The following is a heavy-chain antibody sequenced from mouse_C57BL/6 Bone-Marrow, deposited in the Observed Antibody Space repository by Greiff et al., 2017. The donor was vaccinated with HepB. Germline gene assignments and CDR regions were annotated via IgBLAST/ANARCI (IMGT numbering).Heavy chain of an antibody. CDR2: ISYDGSN. Sequence: EVKLQESGPGLVKPSQSLSLTCSVTGYSITSGYYWNWIRQFPGNKLEWMGYISYDGSNNYNPSLKNRISITRDTSKNQFFLKLNSVTTEDTATYYCAREGTTVVAHYAMDYWGQGTSVTVSS. J-gene: IGHJ4*01. D-gene: IGHD1-1*01. V-gene: IGHV3-6*01. CDR1: GYSITSGYY. CDR3: AREGTTVVAHYAMDY.